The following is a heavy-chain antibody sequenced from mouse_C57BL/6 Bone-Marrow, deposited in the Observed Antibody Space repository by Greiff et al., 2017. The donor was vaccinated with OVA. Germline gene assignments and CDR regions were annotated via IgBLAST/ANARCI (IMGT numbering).Heavy chain of an antibody. V-gene: IGHV1-64*01. CDR3: ASPLIYYGNYSFAY. Sequence: QVQLQQPGAELVKPGASVKLSCKASGYTFTSYWMHWVKQRPGQGLEWIGMIHPNSGSTNYNEKFKSKATLTVDKSSSTAYMQLSSLTSEDSAVYYCASPLIYYGNYSFAYWGQGTLVTVSA. J-gene: IGHJ3*01. CDR1: GYTFTSYW. D-gene: IGHD2-1*01. CDR2: IHPNSGST.